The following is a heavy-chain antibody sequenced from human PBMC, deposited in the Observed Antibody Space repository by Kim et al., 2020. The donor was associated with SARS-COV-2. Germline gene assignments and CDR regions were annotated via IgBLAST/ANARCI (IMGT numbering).Heavy chain of an antibody. CDR3: TTDFSLLEITQDAFDI. CDR2: IKSKTDGGTT. D-gene: IGHD2-15*01. V-gene: IGHV3-15*01. J-gene: IGHJ3*02. CDR1: GFTFSNAW. Sequence: GGSLRLSCAASGFTFSNAWMSWVRQAPGKGLEWVGRIKSKTDGGTTDYAAPVKGRFTISRDDSKNTLYLQMNSLKTEDTAVYYCTTDFSLLEITQDAFDIWGQGTMVTVSS.